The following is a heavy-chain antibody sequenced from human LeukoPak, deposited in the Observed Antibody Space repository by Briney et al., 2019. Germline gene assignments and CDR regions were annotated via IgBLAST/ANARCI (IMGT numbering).Heavy chain of an antibody. CDR1: GFSLSTSGVG. V-gene: IGHV2-5*01. J-gene: IGHJ4*02. D-gene: IGHD3-22*01. CDR3: AHEEGYYDSSGYYDY. Sequence: SGPTLVKPTQTLTLTCTFSGFSLSTSGVGVGWIRQPPGKALEWLALIYWNDDKRYSPSLKSRLTITKDTSKNQVVLTMTNMDPVDTATYYCAHEEGYYDSSGYYDYWGQGTLVTVSS. CDR2: IYWNDDK.